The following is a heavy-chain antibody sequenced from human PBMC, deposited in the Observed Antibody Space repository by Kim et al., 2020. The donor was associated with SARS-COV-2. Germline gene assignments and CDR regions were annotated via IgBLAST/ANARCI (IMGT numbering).Heavy chain of an antibody. CDR3: AGGNNYYDSSGYTPGY. J-gene: IGHJ4*02. D-gene: IGHD3-22*01. Sequence: SVKVSCKASGGTFSSYAISWVRQAPGQGLEWMGGIIPIFGTANYAQEFQGRVTITADESTSTAYMELSSLRSEDTAVYYCAGGNNYYDSSGYTPGYWGQGTLVTFSS. V-gene: IGHV1-69*13. CDR2: IIPIFGTA. CDR1: GGTFSSYA.